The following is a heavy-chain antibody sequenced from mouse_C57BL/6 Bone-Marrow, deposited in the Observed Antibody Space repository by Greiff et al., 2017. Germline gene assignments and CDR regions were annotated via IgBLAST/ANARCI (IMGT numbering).Heavy chain of an antibody. CDR1: GYTFTDHT. CDR3: ARHYDYDWFAY. V-gene: IGHV1-78*01. D-gene: IGHD2-4*01. Sequence: QVQLKESDAELVKPGASVKISCKASGYTFTDHTIHWMKQRPEQGLEWIGYIYPRDGSTEYNEKFKGKATLTADKSSNTAYMRLNSLTSEDSAIYFCARHYDYDWFAYWGQGTLVTVSA. CDR2: IYPRDGST. J-gene: IGHJ3*01.